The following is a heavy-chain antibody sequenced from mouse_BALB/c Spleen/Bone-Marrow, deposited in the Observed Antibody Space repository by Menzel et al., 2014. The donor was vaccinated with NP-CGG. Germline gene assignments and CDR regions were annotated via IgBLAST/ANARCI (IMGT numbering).Heavy chain of an antibody. Sequence: VQLQQSGAELVKPGASVKLSCKASGYTFTSYWMHWVKQSPGQGLEWIGEIDPSDSYTNYNQKFKGKATLTVDKSSSTAYMQLSSLTSEDSAVYYCARYGGYFPWFAYWGQGTLVTVSA. CDR1: GYTFTSYW. D-gene: IGHD2-3*01. CDR3: ARYGGYFPWFAY. V-gene: IGHV1-69*02. J-gene: IGHJ3*01. CDR2: IDPSDSYT.